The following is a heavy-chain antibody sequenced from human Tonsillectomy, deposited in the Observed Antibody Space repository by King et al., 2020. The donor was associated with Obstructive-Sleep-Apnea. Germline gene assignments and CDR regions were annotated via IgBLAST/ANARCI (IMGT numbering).Heavy chain of an antibody. CDR2: IRSKANSYAT. CDR1: GFTFSGSA. V-gene: IGHV3-73*01. CDR3: ASPATAADGTGEFDY. Sequence: VQLVESGGGLVQPGGSLKLSCAASGFTFSGSAMHWVRQASGKGLEWVGRIRSKANSYATAYAASVKGRFTISRDDSNNTAYLQMNSLKTEDTAVYYCASPATAADGTGEFDYWGQGTLVTVSS. J-gene: IGHJ4*02. D-gene: IGHD6-13*01.